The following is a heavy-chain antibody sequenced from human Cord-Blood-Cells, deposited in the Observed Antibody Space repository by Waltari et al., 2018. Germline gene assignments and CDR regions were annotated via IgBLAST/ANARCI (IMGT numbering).Heavy chain of an antibody. Sequence: QVQLVQSGAEVKKPGSSVKVSCKASGGTFSSYAISRGRQAPGQVLEGMGGIIPIFGTANYEQKFQGRVTITANESTSTAYMELSSLRSEDTAVYYCARDGGDTATILWGQGTLVTVSS. CDR1: GGTFSSYA. J-gene: IGHJ4*02. V-gene: IGHV1-69*01. CDR2: IIPIFGTA. D-gene: IGHD5-18*01. CDR3: ARDGGDTATIL.